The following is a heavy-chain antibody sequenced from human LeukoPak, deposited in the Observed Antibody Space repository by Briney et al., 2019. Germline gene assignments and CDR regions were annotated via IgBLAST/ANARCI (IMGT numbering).Heavy chain of an antibody. Sequence: GGSLRLSCAASGFTFTNYAMTWVRQAPGKGLEWVSVISGSGSNTDYADSVKGRFTISRDNSKNTLSLQMNSLRAEDTAVYYCAREGSSAFDYWGQGTLVTVSS. CDR2: ISGSGSNT. CDR1: GFTFTNYA. J-gene: IGHJ4*02. D-gene: IGHD6-13*01. V-gene: IGHV3-23*01. CDR3: AREGSSAFDY.